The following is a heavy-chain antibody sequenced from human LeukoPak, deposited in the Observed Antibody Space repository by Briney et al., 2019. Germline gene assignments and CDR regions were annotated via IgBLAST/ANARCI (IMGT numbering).Heavy chain of an antibody. CDR2: IYTSGST. Sequence: SETLSLTCTVSGGSISSYYWSWIRQPAGKGLEWIGRIYTSGSTNYNPSLKSRVTMSVDTSKNQFSLKLSSGTAADTAVYYCARDLSWGAGEYYFDYWGQGTLVTVSS. CDR3: ARDLSWGAGEYYFDY. J-gene: IGHJ4*02. V-gene: IGHV4-4*07. D-gene: IGHD1-26*01. CDR1: GGSISSYY.